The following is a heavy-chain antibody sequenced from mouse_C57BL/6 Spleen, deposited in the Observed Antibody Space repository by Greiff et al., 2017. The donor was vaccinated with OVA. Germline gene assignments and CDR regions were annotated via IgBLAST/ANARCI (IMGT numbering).Heavy chain of an antibody. CDR1: GFTFSDYG. CDR2: ISSGSSTI. Sequence: EVQGVESGGGLVKPGGSLKLSCAASGFTFSDYGMHWVRQAPEKGLEWVAYISSGSSTIYYADTVKGRFTISRDNAKNTLFLQMTSLRSEDTAMYYCARPMVTTGGSFDYWGQGTTLAVSS. D-gene: IGHD2-2*01. V-gene: IGHV5-17*01. J-gene: IGHJ2*01. CDR3: ARPMVTTGGSFDY.